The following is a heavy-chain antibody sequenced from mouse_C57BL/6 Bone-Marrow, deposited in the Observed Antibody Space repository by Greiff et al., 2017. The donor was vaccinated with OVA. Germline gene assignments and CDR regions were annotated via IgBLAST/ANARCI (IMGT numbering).Heavy chain of an antibody. CDR1: GFTFSDYY. V-gene: IGHV5-12*02. CDR2: ISNGGGST. J-gene: IGHJ2*01. CDR3: ARHEYYFDY. Sequence: DVKLVESGGGLVQPGGSLKLSCATSGFTFSDYYMYWVRQTPEKRLEWVAYISNGGGSTYYPDTVKGRFTISRDNAKNTLYRQMSRLKSEDTAMYYCARHEYYFDYWGQGTTLTVSS.